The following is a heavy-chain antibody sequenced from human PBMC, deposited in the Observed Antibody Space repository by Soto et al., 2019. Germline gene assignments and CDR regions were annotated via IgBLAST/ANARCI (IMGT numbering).Heavy chain of an antibody. J-gene: IGHJ5*02. CDR1: GSSIGSSYY. CDR3: AIDWWTTARDLRWIDP. V-gene: IGHV4-38-2*02. CDR2: IHHGGSS. Sequence: SETLSLTCAVSGSSIGSSYYWGWIRQPPGKGLEWIGTIHHGGSSFYNPSLKSRVTMSVDTSKNQFSLKLRSVTAADTAVYFCAIDWWTTARDLRWIDPWGQGLLVTVSS. D-gene: IGHD2-15*01.